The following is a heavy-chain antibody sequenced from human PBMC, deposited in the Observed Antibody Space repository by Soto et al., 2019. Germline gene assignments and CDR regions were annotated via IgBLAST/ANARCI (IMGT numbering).Heavy chain of an antibody. CDR1: GYTFIDYY. J-gene: IGHJ4*02. CDR2: SRPRSGGT. V-gene: IGHV1-2*02. Sequence: ASVKVSCKASGYTFIDYYMHWVRQAPGQGCEWMGRSRPRSGGTNYAQKFQGRVTMTWDTSLNTAYMELSSLISEDTAVYYCARPPGYISDWYYFDLWGQGTLVTVSS. D-gene: IGHD3-9*01. CDR3: ARPPGYISDWYYFDL.